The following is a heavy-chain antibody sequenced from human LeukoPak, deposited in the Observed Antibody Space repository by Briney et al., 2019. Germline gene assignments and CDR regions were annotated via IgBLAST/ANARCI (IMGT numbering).Heavy chain of an antibody. D-gene: IGHD1-26*01. Sequence: PSETLSLTCTVSGGSISSYYWSWIRQPAGKGLEWIGRIYTSGSTNYNPSLKSRVTMSVDTSKNQFSLKLSSVTAADTAVYYCARVGSGGPDNWFDPWGQGTLVTVSS. V-gene: IGHV4-4*07. CDR3: ARVGSGGPDNWFDP. J-gene: IGHJ5*02. CDR1: GGSISSYY. CDR2: IYTSGST.